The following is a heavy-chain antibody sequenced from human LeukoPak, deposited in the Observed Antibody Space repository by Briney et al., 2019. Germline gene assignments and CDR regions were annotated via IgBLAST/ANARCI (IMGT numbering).Heavy chain of an antibody. D-gene: IGHD3-3*01. CDR2: ISAYNGNT. CDR1: GYTFTNYG. Sequence: ASVKVSCKASGYTFTNYGISWVRQAPGQGLEWMGWISAYNGNTNYAQKLQGRVTMTTDTSTSTASMELRSLRSDDTAVYYCARDLEELRFLDRIRGKYMDVWGKGTTVTVSS. J-gene: IGHJ6*03. V-gene: IGHV1-18*01. CDR3: ARDLEELRFLDRIRGKYMDV.